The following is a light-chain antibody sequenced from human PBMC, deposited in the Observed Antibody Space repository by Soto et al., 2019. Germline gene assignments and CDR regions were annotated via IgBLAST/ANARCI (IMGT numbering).Light chain of an antibody. CDR2: GTS. CDR1: QSVPSNY. J-gene: IGKJ5*01. Sequence: MAMTQTPNTLFVSAAYVSALSFLLSQSVPSNYLAWYQQRPGQAPRLLIYGTSSRATGIPDRFIGSGSGTDFTLTISRLEPEDFAIYYCQQYGRSTLKFGEGTRLEIK. V-gene: IGKV3-20*01. CDR3: QQYGRSTLK.